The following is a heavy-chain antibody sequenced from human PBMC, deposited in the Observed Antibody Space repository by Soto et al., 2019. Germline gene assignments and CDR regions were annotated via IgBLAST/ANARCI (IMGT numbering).Heavy chain of an antibody. J-gene: IGHJ3*02. D-gene: IGHD3-3*02. Sequence: AASVKVSCKASGYTFTSYGISWVRQAPGQGLEWMGWISAYNGNTNYAQKLQGRVTMTTDTSTSTAYMELRSLRSDDTAVYYCAGDLVVLSIPEVAFDIWGQGQWSPSPQ. CDR3: AGDLVVLSIPEVAFDI. CDR2: ISAYNGNT. V-gene: IGHV1-18*01. CDR1: GYTFTSYG.